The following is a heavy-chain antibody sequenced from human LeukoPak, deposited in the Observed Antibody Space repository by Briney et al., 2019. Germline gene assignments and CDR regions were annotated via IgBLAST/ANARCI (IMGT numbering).Heavy chain of an antibody. CDR1: GFTFSSYA. Sequence: PGGSLRLSCAASGFTFSSYAMSWVRQAPGKGLEWVSAISGSGGSTYYADSVKGRFTISRDNSKNTLYLQMNSLRAEDTAVYYCARAPEGSGSYPFDPWGQGSLVTVSS. V-gene: IGHV3-23*01. D-gene: IGHD3-10*01. CDR3: ARAPEGSGSYPFDP. CDR2: ISGSGGST. J-gene: IGHJ5*02.